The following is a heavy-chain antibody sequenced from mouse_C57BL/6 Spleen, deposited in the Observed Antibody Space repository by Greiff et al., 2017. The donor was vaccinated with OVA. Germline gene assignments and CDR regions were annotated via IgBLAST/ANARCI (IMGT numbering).Heavy chain of an antibody. Sequence: VKLMESGAELARPGASVKLSCKASGYTFTSYGISWVKQRPGQGLEWIGEIYPRSGNTYYNEKFKGKATLTADKSSSTAYMELRSLTSEDSAVYFCARRGLLFKDYDGWFAYWGQGTLVTVSA. CDR1: GYTFTSYG. V-gene: IGHV1-81*01. D-gene: IGHD2-4*01. CDR2: IYPRSGNT. J-gene: IGHJ3*01. CDR3: ARRGLLFKDYDGWFAY.